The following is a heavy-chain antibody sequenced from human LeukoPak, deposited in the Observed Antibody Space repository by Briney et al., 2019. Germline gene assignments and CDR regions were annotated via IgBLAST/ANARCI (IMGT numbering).Heavy chain of an antibody. V-gene: IGHV3-66*01. J-gene: IGHJ4*02. CDR3: ARSRYRGLILS. CDR1: GFTVSSNY. CDR2: IYSGGST. Sequence: GGSLRLSCAASGFTVSSNYMSWVRQAPGKGLEWVSVIYSGGSTYYADSVKGRFTFSRDNSKNTLYLQMNSLRAEDTAVYYCARSRYRGLILSWGQGTLVTVSS. D-gene: IGHD1-14*01.